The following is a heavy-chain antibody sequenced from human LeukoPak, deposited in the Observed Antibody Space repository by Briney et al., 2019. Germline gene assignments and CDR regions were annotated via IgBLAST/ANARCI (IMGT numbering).Heavy chain of an antibody. J-gene: IGHJ3*02. CDR3: AKVGPGIAAAGTHIGAFDI. D-gene: IGHD6-13*01. V-gene: IGHV3-33*06. CDR1: GFTFSSYG. CDR2: IWYDGSNK. Sequence: PGRSLRLSCAASGFTFSSYGMHWVRQAPGKGLEWAAVIWYDGSNKYYADSVKVRFTISRDNSKNTLYLQMNSLRAEDTAVYYCAKVGPGIAAAGTHIGAFDIWGQGTMVTVAS.